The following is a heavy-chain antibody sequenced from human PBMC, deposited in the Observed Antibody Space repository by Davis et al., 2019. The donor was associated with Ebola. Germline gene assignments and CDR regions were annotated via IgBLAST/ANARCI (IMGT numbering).Heavy chain of an antibody. J-gene: IGHJ4*02. CDR3: ARGLGGDFDY. V-gene: IGHV4-61*08. D-gene: IGHD3-16*01. CDR2: IYYRGST. Sequence: SETLSLTCAVSGGSISSGGYSWSWIRQPPGKGLEWIGYIYYRGSTNYNPSLKSRVTISVDTSKNQFSLKLSSVTAADTAVYYCARGLGGDFDYWGQGTLVTVSS. CDR1: GGSISSGGYS.